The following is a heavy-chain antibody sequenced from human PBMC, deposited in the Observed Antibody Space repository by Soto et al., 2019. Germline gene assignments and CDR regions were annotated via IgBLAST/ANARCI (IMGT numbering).Heavy chain of an antibody. D-gene: IGHD5-18*01. J-gene: IGHJ4*02. CDR2: ISGSGGST. V-gene: IGHV3-23*01. CDR3: AKGVRDTPMDNGGSFDY. CDR1: GFTFSSYA. Sequence: PGGSLSLSCAASGFTFSSYAMSWVRQAPGKGLEWVSAISGSGGSTYYADSVKGRFTISRDNSKNTLYLQMNSLRAEDTAVYYCAKGVRDTPMDNGGSFDYWGQGTLVTVSS.